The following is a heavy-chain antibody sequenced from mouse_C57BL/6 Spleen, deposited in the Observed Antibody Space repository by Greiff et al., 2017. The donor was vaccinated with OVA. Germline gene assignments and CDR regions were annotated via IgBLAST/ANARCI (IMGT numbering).Heavy chain of an antibody. CDR2: IYPGSGST. CDR3: ARTASPSGSSFSHYFDY. CDR1: GYTFTSYW. D-gene: IGHD1-1*01. J-gene: IGHJ2*01. Sequence: QVQLQQPGAELVKPGASVKMSCKASGYTFTSYWITWVKQRPGQGLEWIGDIYPGSGSTNYNEKFKSKATLTVDTSSSTAYMQHSSLTSEDSTVSYCARTASPSGSSFSHYFDYWGQGTTLTVSS. V-gene: IGHV1-55*01.